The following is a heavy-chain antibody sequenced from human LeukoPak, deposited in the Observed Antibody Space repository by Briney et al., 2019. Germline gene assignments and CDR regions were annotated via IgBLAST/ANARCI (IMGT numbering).Heavy chain of an antibody. D-gene: IGHD4-17*01. CDR1: GFTFSSYW. CDR3: ARGRLHYGDYEKTFDY. J-gene: IGHJ4*02. CDR2: ITYSSSII. V-gene: IGHV3-48*01. Sequence: GGSLRLSCAASGFTFSSYWMSWVRQAPGKGLEWVSYITYSSSIIYYADSVKGRFTISRDNAKNSLYLQMNSLRAEDTAVYYCARGRLHYGDYEKTFDYWGQGTLVIVSS.